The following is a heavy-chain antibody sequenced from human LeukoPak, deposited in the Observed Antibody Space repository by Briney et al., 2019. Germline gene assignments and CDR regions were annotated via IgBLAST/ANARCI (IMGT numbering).Heavy chain of an antibody. Sequence: GSLRLSCAASGFTFSSYNMNWVRQAPGKGLEWVSSISSSSYIYYADSVKGRFTTSRDNAKNSLYLQMNSLRAEDTAVYYCARTTPFQIYDILAGSRYDAFDIWGQGTMVTVSS. CDR3: ARTTPFQIYDILAGSRYDAFDI. CDR1: GFTFSSYN. J-gene: IGHJ3*02. CDR2: ISSSSYI. D-gene: IGHD3-9*01. V-gene: IGHV3-21*01.